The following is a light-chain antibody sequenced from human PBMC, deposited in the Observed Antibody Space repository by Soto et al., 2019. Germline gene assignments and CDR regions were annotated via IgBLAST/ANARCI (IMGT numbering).Light chain of an antibody. CDR1: QSISSW. CDR2: KAS. J-gene: IGKJ5*01. Sequence: DIQMTQSPSTLSASVGDRVTITCRASQSISSWLAWYQQKPGKAPKLLIYKASSLESGVPSRFSGSGSGTEFTLTISSLQPDDFATYYCQHYNSYPITLGQGPRLEIK. CDR3: QHYNSYPIT. V-gene: IGKV1-5*03.